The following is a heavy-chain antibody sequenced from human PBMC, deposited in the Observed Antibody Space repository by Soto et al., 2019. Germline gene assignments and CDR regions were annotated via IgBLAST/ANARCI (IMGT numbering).Heavy chain of an antibody. V-gene: IGHV1-18*01. J-gene: IGHJ4*02. CDR1: GYTFTSYG. CDR3: ARVSKPSNYYDSNGYYY. D-gene: IGHD3-22*01. CDR2: ISAYNGNT. Sequence: QVQLLQSRAEVKKPGASVKVSCKASGYTFTSYGISWVLQAPGQGLEWMGWISAYNGNTNYAQKLQGRVTMTTDTSTSTAYMELRSLRSDDTAVYYCARVSKPSNYYDSNGYYYWGQGTLVTVSS.